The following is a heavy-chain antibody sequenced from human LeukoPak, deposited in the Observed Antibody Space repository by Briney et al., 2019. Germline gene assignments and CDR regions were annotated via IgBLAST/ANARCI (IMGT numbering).Heavy chain of an antibody. CDR3: AKTHSSGWYDDTYFDY. Sequence: SVKVSCKASGGTFSSYTISWVRQAPGQGLEWMGRIIPILGVANYAQKSQGRVTITADKSTSTAYMELSSLRSEDTAVYYCAKTHSSGWYDDTYFDYWGQGTLVTVSS. CDR2: IIPILGVA. J-gene: IGHJ4*02. D-gene: IGHD6-19*01. V-gene: IGHV1-69*02. CDR1: GGTFSSYT.